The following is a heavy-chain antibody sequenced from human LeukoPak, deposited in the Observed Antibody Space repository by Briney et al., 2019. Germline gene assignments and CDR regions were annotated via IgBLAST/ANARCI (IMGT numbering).Heavy chain of an antibody. Sequence: PSETLSLTRTVSGDSISSYYWSWIRQPAGKGLEWIGRIYTSGSTNYNPSLKSRVTMSVDTSKNQLSLKLSSVTAADTAVYFCARATVGARDAFDIWGQGTMVTVSS. CDR2: IYTSGST. V-gene: IGHV4-4*07. D-gene: IGHD1-26*01. J-gene: IGHJ3*02. CDR1: GDSISSYY. CDR3: ARATVGARDAFDI.